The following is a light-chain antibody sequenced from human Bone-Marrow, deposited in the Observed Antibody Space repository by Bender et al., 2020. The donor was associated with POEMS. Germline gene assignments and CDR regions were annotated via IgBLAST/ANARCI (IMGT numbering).Light chain of an antibody. CDR1: DSNIGSYTL. J-gene: IGLJ3*02. Sequence: QSALTQPASVSGSPGQSITISCTGTDSNIGSYTLVSWYQQHPGKAPKLIIYEAGKRPSWISHRFSGSKSGNTASLAISGLQSEDEADYYCAAWEDSLNGWVFGGGTKLTVL. CDR3: AAWEDSLNGWV. V-gene: IGLV2-14*02. CDR2: EAG.